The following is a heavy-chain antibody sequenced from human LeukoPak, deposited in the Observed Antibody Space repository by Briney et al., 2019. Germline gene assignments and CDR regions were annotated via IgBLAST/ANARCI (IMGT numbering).Heavy chain of an antibody. Sequence: GGSLRLSCAASEFSLSSYSMDWFRQTPGKGLEWISYISSSGRTVYYADSVGGRFTVSRDNAKNALYLEMNDLRAEDSAVYYCARDINYCTPTLCHRNWFDPWGQGTLVTVSS. V-gene: IGHV3-48*01. CDR1: EFSLSSYS. D-gene: IGHD2-8*01. CDR2: ISSSGRTV. CDR3: ARDINYCTPTLCHRNWFDP. J-gene: IGHJ5*02.